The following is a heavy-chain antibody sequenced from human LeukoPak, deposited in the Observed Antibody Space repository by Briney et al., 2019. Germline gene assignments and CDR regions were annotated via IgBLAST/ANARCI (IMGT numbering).Heavy chain of an antibody. D-gene: IGHD3-3*01. CDR1: GFTFSSYG. CDR3: AKQAGWGAYFSFLPFDF. V-gene: IGHV3-23*01. CDR2: FGHNGDIT. Sequence: GGSLRLSCAASGFTFSSYGMNWVRQAPGKGLEWVSGFGHNGDITYSDSVKGRFTISRDNSKNTLFLQMNSLRADDTAVYFCAKQAGWGAYFSFLPFDFWGRGTLVTVSS. J-gene: IGHJ4*02.